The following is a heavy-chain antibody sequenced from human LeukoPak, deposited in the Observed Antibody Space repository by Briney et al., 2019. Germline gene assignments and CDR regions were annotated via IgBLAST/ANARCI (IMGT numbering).Heavy chain of an antibody. V-gene: IGHV3-74*01. Sequence: GGSLRLSCEASGFTFSSYWMYWVRQAPGKGLVWVSRINSDGSSTSYADSVKGRFTISRDNAENSLYLQMNSLRVEDTAVYYCAREHYFYHMDGWGEGTTVTVSS. CDR2: INSDGSST. CDR1: GFTFSSYW. J-gene: IGHJ6*03. CDR3: AREHYFYHMDG.